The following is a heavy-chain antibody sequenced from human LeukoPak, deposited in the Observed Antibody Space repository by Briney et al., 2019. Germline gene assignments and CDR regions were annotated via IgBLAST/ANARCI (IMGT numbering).Heavy chain of an antibody. J-gene: IGHJ4*02. CDR1: GFTFSSYV. D-gene: IGHD1-26*01. Sequence: GGSLRLSCAASGFTFSSYVMTWVRQAPGKGLEWVSGITGSGDTAHYADSVKGRLTMSRDNSKNTVYLQMNSLRAEDTAVYYCAKTVGALDYWGQGTLVTVSS. CDR2: ITGSGDTA. CDR3: AKTVGALDY. V-gene: IGHV3-23*01.